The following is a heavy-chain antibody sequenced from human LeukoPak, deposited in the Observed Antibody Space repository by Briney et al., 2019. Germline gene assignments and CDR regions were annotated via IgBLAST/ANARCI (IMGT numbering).Heavy chain of an antibody. D-gene: IGHD6-13*01. CDR3: ARSGSKNSSSWYDAFDI. Sequence: PGGSLRLSCAASRFTYSSFRLIRERQAPGQGRVGVSNIKQGGREKYYADSVKGRFTISRDNAKNSLYLQMNSLRAEDTAVYYCARSGSKNSSSWYDAFDIWGQGTMVTVSS. CDR2: IKQGGREK. CDR1: RFTYSSFR. J-gene: IGHJ3*02. V-gene: IGHV3-7*01.